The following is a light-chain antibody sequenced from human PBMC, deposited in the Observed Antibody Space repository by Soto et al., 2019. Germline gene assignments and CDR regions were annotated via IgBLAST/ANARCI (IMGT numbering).Light chain of an antibody. J-gene: IGKJ5*01. CDR3: MQALQTPLT. CDR1: QSLLHSNGYNY. CDR2: LGS. V-gene: IGKV2-28*01. Sequence: DIVMTQSPLSLPVTPGEPSSVSFISSQSLLHSNGYNYLDWYLQKPGQSPQLLIYLGSNRASGVPDGFSGSGSGTDFTLKISRVEAEDVGVYYCMQALQTPLTFGQGTRLEIK.